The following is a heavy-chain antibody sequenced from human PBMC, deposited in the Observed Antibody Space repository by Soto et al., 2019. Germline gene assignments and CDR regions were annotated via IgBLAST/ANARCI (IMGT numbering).Heavy chain of an antibody. Sequence: QVQLVQSGAEVKKPGSSVKVSCKASGGTFSSYAISLVRQAPGQGLEWMGGIIPIFGTANYAQKFQGRVTITADESTSTAYMELSSLRSEDTAVYYCARDHRIAARPGWFDPWGHGTLVTVSS. D-gene: IGHD6-6*01. V-gene: IGHV1-69*01. J-gene: IGHJ5*02. CDR3: ARDHRIAARPGWFDP. CDR1: GGTFSSYA. CDR2: IIPIFGTA.